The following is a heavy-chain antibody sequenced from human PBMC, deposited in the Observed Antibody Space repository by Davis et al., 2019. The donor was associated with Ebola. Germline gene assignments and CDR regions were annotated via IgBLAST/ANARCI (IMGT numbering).Heavy chain of an antibody. Sequence: GESLKIPCAGPEFTFSSYSMNWVRQAPGKGLEWVSVISGSGSTIHYADSVKGRFTISRDNSKNTLFLQMNSLRAEDTAMYYCARYCPGTNCYQGVRYGMDVWGQGTTVTVSS. D-gene: IGHD2-2*01. V-gene: IGHV3-23*01. CDR1: EFTFSSYS. CDR2: ISGSGSTI. CDR3: ARYCPGTNCYQGVRYGMDV. J-gene: IGHJ6*02.